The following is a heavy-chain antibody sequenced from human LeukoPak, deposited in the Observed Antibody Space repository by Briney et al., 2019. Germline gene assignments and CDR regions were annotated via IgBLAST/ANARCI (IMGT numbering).Heavy chain of an antibody. J-gene: IGHJ4*02. Sequence: SQTLSLTCAISGDSVSSSSATWTWIRQSPSRGLEWLGRTYYRSKWYNDYAVSVKSQITINPDTSKNQFSLQLNSVTPEDTAVYYCARGSSSSSWYFDYWGQGTLVTVSS. V-gene: IGHV6-1*01. CDR3: ARGSSSSSWYFDY. CDR2: TYYRSKWYN. CDR1: GDSVSSSSAT. D-gene: IGHD6-13*01.